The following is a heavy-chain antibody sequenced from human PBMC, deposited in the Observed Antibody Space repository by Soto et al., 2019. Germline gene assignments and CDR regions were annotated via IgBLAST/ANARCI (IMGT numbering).Heavy chain of an antibody. CDR2: ISGSGSSR. Sequence: GSLRLSCAASGFTFSTYAMSWVRQSPWKGLEWVSAISGSGSSRYYADSAKGRFTISRDNSKNTLFLQLNSLRAEDTAVYYCAKELLRLGESLERYFDYWGQGTLVTVSS. CDR1: GFTFSTYA. CDR3: AKELLRLGESLERYFDY. V-gene: IGHV3-23*01. D-gene: IGHD3-10*01. J-gene: IGHJ4*02.